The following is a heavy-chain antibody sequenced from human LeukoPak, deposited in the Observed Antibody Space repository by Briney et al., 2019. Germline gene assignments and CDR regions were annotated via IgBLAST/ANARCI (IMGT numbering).Heavy chain of an antibody. J-gene: IGHJ4*02. CDR3: ARAERLVPNYYDSSGYYYGLGY. CDR2: IYPSDSDT. V-gene: IGHV5-51*01. Sequence: GESLKISCKGSGYSFPNYWIGWVRQMPGKGLEWMGIIYPSDSDTTYSPSFQGQVTISADKSISTAYLQWSSLKASDTAMYYCARAERLVPNYYDSSGYYYGLGYWGQGTLVTVSS. D-gene: IGHD3-22*01. CDR1: GYSFPNYW.